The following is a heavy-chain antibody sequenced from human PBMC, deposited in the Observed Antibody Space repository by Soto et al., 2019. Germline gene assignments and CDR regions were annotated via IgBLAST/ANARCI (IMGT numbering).Heavy chain of an antibody. CDR2: IYPGDSDT. V-gene: IGHV5-51*01. CDR1: GYSFTSYW. CDR3: AREAVAGDYYYYGMDV. Sequence: EVQLVQSGAEVKKPGESLKISCTGSGYSFTSYWIGWVRQMPGKGLEWMGIIYPGDSDTRYSPSFKGQVTISADKSISTAYPQWSSLKASDTAMYYCAREAVAGDYYYYGMDVWGQGTTVTVSS. J-gene: IGHJ6*02. D-gene: IGHD6-19*01.